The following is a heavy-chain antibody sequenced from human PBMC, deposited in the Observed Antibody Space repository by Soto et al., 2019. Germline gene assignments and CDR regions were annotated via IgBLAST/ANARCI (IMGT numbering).Heavy chain of an antibody. D-gene: IGHD3-16*01. CDR1: GFSLSTSGMG. CDR3: AHSGWGLSSFLKWFDD. CDR2: ISWDDNK. Sequence: QITLKESGPTLVIPTQTLTLTCTFSGFSLSTSGMGVGWIRQPPGKALEWLALISWDDNKRFSPSLRSRLTITKDTSTNQVVLTQTNIDPADTATYYCAHSGWGLSSFLKWFDDWGQGTLVTVSS. J-gene: IGHJ5*02. V-gene: IGHV2-5*02.